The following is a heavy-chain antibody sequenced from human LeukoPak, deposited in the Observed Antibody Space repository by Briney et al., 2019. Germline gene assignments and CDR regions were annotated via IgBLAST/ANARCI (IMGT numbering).Heavy chain of an antibody. CDR2: IYPGDSDT. J-gene: IGHJ3*02. CDR3: ARTTATTHDAFDI. CDR1: GYRFTSYW. D-gene: IGHD5-24*01. V-gene: IGHV5-51*01. Sequence: GESLKISCKGSGYRFTSYWIGWVRQMPGKGLEWMGIIYPGDSDTRYSPSFQGQVTISADKSISTAYLQWSSLKASDTAMYYCARTTATTHDAFDIWGQGTMVTVSS.